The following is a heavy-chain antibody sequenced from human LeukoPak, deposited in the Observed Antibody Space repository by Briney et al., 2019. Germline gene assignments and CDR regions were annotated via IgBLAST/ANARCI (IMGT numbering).Heavy chain of an antibody. Sequence: ASVKVSCKASGHTFTTYYMHWVRQAPGQGLEWRGIINPIGGSTIYAQKFQGRVTMTGDPSPSTVYMELSSLRSEDSALNYCPLRCLGPDGYDIWGQGTKVTVSS. D-gene: IGHD1-26*01. CDR3: PLRCLGPDGYDI. J-gene: IGHJ3*02. CDR1: GHTFTTYY. CDR2: INPIGGST. V-gene: IGHV1-46*01.